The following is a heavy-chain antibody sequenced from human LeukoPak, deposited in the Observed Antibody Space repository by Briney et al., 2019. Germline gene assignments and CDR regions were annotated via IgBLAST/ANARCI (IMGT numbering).Heavy chain of an antibody. CDR3: ARGHIVATTNWFDP. D-gene: IGHD5-12*01. J-gene: IGHJ5*02. Sequence: SETLSLTCAAYGGSFSGYYWSWIRQPPGKGLEWIGEINHSGSTNYNPSLKSRVTISVDTSKNQFSLKLSSVTAADTAVYYCARGHIVATTNWFDPWGQGTLVTVSS. V-gene: IGHV4-34*01. CDR1: GGSFSGYY. CDR2: INHSGST.